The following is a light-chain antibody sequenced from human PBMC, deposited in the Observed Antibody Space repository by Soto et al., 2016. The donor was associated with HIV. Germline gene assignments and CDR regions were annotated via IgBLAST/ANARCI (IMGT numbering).Light chain of an antibody. J-gene: IGKJ2*01. V-gene: IGKV1-33*01. CDR2: DAS. Sequence: DIQMTQSPSSLSASVGDRVSITCQASEDISEYLNWYQQKPGKAPKLLIYDASNLTTGVPSRFSGSGSGTDYTFTISSLAPADSATYYCQHSDAFGQGTKLEIK. CDR3: QHSDA. CDR1: EDISEY.